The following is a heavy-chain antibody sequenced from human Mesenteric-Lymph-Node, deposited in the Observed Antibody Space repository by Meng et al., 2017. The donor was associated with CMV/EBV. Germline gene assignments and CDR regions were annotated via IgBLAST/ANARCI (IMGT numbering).Heavy chain of an antibody. J-gene: IGHJ3*02. CDR3: ARGAYYDFWSGYQTQAEAFDI. CDR1: GFIFNEYG. Sequence: GESLKISCAASGFIFNEYGMSWVRQAPGKGLEWVSGIHYNGGSTGYADSVKGRFTISRDNAKNSLYLPMNSLRAEDTALYYCARGAYYDFWSGYQTQAEAFDIWGQGTMVTVSS. V-gene: IGHV3-20*04. CDR2: IHYNGGST. D-gene: IGHD3-3*01.